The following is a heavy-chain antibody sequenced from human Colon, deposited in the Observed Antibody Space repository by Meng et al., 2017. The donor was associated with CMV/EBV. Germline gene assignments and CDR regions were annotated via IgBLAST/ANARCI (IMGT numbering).Heavy chain of an antibody. CDR2: IYYSGST. Sequence: RSSDYYWSWIRQSPEKGLEWIGYIYYSGSTYFHPSLDSRLAISVDTSKSQFSLQLSSVTAADTAVYYCARTPGHHDSSGFYYYFDYWGPGTLVTVSS. CDR1: RSSDYY. D-gene: IGHD3-22*01. V-gene: IGHV4-30-4*01. J-gene: IGHJ4*02. CDR3: ARTPGHHDSSGFYYYFDY.